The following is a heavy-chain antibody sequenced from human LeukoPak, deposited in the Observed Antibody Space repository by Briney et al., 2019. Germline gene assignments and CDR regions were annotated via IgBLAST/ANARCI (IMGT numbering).Heavy chain of an antibody. Sequence: SETLSLTCTVSGGSISSYYWSWIRQPPGKGLEWIGYIYYSGSTNYNPSLKSRVTMSVDTSKNQFSLRLSSVTAADTAVYYCARFSSSEAYYYYYMDVWGKGTTVTVSS. J-gene: IGHJ6*03. D-gene: IGHD6-6*01. CDR3: ARFSSSEAYYYYYMDV. CDR1: GGSISSYY. V-gene: IGHV4-59*12. CDR2: IYYSGST.